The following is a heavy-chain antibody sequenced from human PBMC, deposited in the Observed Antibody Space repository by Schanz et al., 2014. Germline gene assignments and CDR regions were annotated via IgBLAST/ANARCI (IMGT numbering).Heavy chain of an antibody. Sequence: QVQLVQSGDEVKKPGASVKVSCKASRSTFSSYTISWVRQARGQGLEWVGRFIPILDVGNYAQQFQGRVTFTADKSTNTAYMELSSLTSEDTAVHYCARGRGFYDYWGQGTLVTVSS. V-gene: IGHV1-69*02. CDR3: ARGRGFYDY. CDR1: RSTFSSYT. J-gene: IGHJ4*02. CDR2: FIPILDVG. D-gene: IGHD3-10*01.